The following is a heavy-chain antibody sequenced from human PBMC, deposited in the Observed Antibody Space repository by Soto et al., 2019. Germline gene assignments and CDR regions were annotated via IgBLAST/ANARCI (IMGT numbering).Heavy chain of an antibody. D-gene: IGHD1-26*01. CDR2: IYHSGST. V-gene: IGHV4-4*01. J-gene: IGHJ6*02. CDR1: GGSISSSNW. CDR3: TKVSGCDCVGTDG. Sequence: QVQLQESGPGLVKPSGTLSLTCAVSGGSISSSNWWSWVRQPPGKGVEWIGEIYHSGSTNSNPPPTTPVTTSVATSRSQLSVTLCSVTAADPPVYCCTKVSGCDCVGTDGWCQGTTVPVSS.